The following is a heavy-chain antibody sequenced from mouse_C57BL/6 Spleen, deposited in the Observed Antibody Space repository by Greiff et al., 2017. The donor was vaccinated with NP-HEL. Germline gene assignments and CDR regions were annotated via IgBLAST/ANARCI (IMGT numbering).Heavy chain of an antibody. Sequence: QVQLKQPGAELVRPGSSVKLSCKASGYTFTRYWMHWVKQRPIQGLEWIGNIDPSDSETHYNQKFKDKATLTVDKSSSTAYMQLSSLTSEDSAVYYCARGDYGNFYYAMDYWGQGTSVTVSS. CDR2: IDPSDSET. CDR1: GYTFTRYW. J-gene: IGHJ4*01. CDR3: ARGDYGNFYYAMDY. V-gene: IGHV1-52*01. D-gene: IGHD2-1*01.